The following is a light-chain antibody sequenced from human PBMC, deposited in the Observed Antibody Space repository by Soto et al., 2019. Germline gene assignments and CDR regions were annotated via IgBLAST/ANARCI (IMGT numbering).Light chain of an antibody. V-gene: IGKV3-20*01. CDR3: QQYGNSPLT. CDR1: QSVSSGY. CDR2: GAS. J-gene: IGKJ4*01. Sequence: EIVLTQSPGTLSLSPGERATLSCRASQSVSSGYLAWYQQRPGQAPRLLIYGASNRATGISDRFSGSGSGTDFTLTISRLEPEDFAVYFCQQYGNSPLTFGGGTKVDIK.